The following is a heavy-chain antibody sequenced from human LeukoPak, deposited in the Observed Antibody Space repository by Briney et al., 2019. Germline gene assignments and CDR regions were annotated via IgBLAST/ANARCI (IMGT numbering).Heavy chain of an antibody. CDR1: SYSISIVST. J-gene: IGHJ4*02. Sequence: SQTLSPTCAVSSYSISIVSTGGCIRQPPGKGREWIGSINHSGSAYYNPSLKSRVTISVDTSKNQFSLQLSSVTAADTAVYYCARGVIYYGSGSYWAYFDYWGQGTLVTVSS. CDR3: ARGVIYYGSGSYWAYFDY. CDR2: INHSGSA. D-gene: IGHD3-10*01. V-gene: IGHV4-38-2*01.